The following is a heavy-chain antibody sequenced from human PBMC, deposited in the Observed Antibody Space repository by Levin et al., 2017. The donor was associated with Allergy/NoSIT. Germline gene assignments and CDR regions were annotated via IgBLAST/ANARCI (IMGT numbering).Heavy chain of an antibody. CDR3: ARETLGLPRGYFDY. Sequence: GESLKISCAASGFTFSSYAMHWVRQAPGKGLEWVAVISYDGSNKYYADSVKGRFTISRDNSKNTLYLQMNSLRAEDTAVYYCARETLGLPRGYFDYWGQGTLVTVSS. D-gene: IGHD3-16*01. J-gene: IGHJ4*02. CDR1: GFTFSSYA. CDR2: ISYDGSNK. V-gene: IGHV3-30*04.